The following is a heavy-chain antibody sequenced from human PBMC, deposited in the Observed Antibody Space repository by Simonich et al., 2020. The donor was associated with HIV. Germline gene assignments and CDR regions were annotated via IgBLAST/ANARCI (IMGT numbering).Heavy chain of an antibody. V-gene: IGHV3-9*03. CDR1: GFTFDDYA. Sequence: EVQLVESGGGLVQPGRSLRLSCAASGFTFDDYAMHWVRQAPGKGMVWVSGSSWNSGSIGYADSVKGRFTISRDNAKNSLYLQMNSLRAEDMALYYCAKDRYSSSSGSFDYWGQGTLVTVSS. D-gene: IGHD6-6*01. J-gene: IGHJ4*02. CDR2: SSWNSGSI. CDR3: AKDRYSSSSGSFDY.